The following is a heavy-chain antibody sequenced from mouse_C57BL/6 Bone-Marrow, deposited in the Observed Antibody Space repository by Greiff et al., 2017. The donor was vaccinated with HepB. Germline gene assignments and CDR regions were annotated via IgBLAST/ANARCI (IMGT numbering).Heavy chain of an antibody. CDR1: GFNIKDDY. CDR2: IDPENGDT. V-gene: IGHV14-4*01. Sequence: VQLQQSGAELVRPGASFQLSCTASGFNIKDDYMHWVKQRPEQGLEWIGWIDPENGDTEYASKFQGKATITADTSSNTAYRQLSSLTSEDTAVYYGTPFYYGSSYWYFDVWGTGTTVTVSS. D-gene: IGHD1-1*01. CDR3: TPFYYGSSYWYFDV. J-gene: IGHJ1*03.